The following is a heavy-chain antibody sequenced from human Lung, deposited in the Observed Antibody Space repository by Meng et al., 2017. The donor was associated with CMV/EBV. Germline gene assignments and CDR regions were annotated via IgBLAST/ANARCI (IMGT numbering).Heavy chain of an antibody. Sequence: SVHVSCKASGYTFADYFIHWVRQAPGQGLEWMGRSNPRGGGPNYVQKYQDRVTLTMDTSITTAYLEMSGLTSDDTAVYYCAREAETANDYWGQGTLVTVSS. J-gene: IGHJ4*02. V-gene: IGHV1-2*02. CDR1: GYTFADYF. D-gene: IGHD5-18*01. CDR3: AREAETANDY. CDR2: SNPRGGGP.